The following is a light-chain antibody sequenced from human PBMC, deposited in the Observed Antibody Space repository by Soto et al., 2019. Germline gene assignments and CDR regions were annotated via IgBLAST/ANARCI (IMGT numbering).Light chain of an antibody. CDR2: GAS. CDR1: QSVSSSY. V-gene: IGKV3-20*01. J-gene: IGKJ1*01. CDR3: QQYGSSAWT. Sequence: EIVLTQSPGTLSLSPGERATLSCRASQSVSSSYLAWYQQKPGQAPRLLIYGASSRATGIPDRFSGSGSGTDFTLTISSLEPEDFAVYYYQQYGSSAWTVGQGTKVEIQ.